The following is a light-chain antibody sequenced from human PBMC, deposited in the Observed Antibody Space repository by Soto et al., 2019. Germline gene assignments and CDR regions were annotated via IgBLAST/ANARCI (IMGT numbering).Light chain of an antibody. CDR1: SSDVGGYNY. Sequence: QSVLTQPASVSGSPGQSITISCTGTSSDVGGYNYVSWYQQHPGKAPKLMIYEVSNRPSGASNRFSGSKSGNTASLTISGLQAEDEADYYCSSYTSSSTLYVVFGGGTQLTVL. J-gene: IGLJ2*01. CDR3: SSYTSSSTLYVV. V-gene: IGLV2-14*01. CDR2: EVS.